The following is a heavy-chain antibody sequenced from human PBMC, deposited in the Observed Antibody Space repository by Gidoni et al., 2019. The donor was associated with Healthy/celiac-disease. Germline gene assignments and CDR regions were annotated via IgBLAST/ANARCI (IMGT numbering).Heavy chain of an antibody. V-gene: IGHV3-49*03. CDR3: TRAGSGYSPGASDV. CDR1: GFTFGDYA. Sequence: EVQLVESGGGLVQPGRSLRLSCTASGFTFGDYAMSWFRQAPGKGLEWVGFIRSKAYGGTTEYAASVKGRFTISRDDSKIIAYLQMNSLKTEDTAVYYCTRAGSGYSPGASDVWGQGTTVTVSS. J-gene: IGHJ6*02. CDR2: IRSKAYGGTT. D-gene: IGHD3-3*01.